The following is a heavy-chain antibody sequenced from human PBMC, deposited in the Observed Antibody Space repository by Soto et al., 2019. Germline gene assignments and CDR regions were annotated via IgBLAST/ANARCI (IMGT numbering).Heavy chain of an antibody. J-gene: IGHJ4*02. V-gene: IGHV3-74*01. CDR3: ARVSRGESLSFEY. Sequence: PGGSLRLSCAASGFTFNSYWMHWVRQAPGKGLVWVSRINSDGSSTSYADSVKGRFTISRDNAKNTLYLQMNSLRAEDTAVYYCARVSRGESLSFEYWGEGTLVTAAS. CDR1: GFTFNSYW. D-gene: IGHD4-17*01. CDR2: INSDGSST.